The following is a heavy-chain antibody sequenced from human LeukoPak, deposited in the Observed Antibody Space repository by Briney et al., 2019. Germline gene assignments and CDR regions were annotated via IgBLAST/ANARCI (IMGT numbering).Heavy chain of an antibody. J-gene: IGHJ6*02. CDR2: ISAYNGNT. CDR1: GYTFTSYG. CDR3: VYSSSWEYGMDV. V-gene: IGHV1-18*01. Sequence: ASVKVSCKASGYTFTSYGISWVRQAPGQGLEWMGWISAYNGNTHYAQKLQGRVTMTTDTPTSTAYMELRSLRSDDTAVYYCVYSSSWEYGMDVWGQGTTVTVSS. D-gene: IGHD6-13*01.